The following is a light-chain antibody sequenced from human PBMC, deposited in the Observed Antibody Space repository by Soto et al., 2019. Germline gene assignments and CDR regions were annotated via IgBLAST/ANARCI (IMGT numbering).Light chain of an antibody. Sequence: EIIMTPSPATVSVSPGASATLSCRAIQSVSNNLTWYQHQRGQPPRLLIYGASIRATGIPDRFSGSGSGTEFTLTISRLEPEDSAMYYSQQYRTSPRTFGQGTKVDIK. CDR2: GAS. J-gene: IGKJ1*01. CDR3: QQYRTSPRT. CDR1: QSVSNN. V-gene: IGKV3D-15*01.